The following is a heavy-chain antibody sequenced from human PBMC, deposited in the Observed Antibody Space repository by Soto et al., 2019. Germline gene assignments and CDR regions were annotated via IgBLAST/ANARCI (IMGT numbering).Heavy chain of an antibody. CDR1: GFTFSDYY. CDR3: ARASRGGSQPDVFDI. V-gene: IGHV3-72*01. J-gene: IGHJ3*02. Sequence: PGGSLRLSCAASGFTFSDYYMDWVRQAPGKGLEWVGRIRDKGNGHTTEYAASVKGRFTISRDDSKNSLYLEMNSLKSEDTAVYYCARASRGGSQPDVFDIWGQGTMVTVSS. CDR2: IRDKGNGHTT. D-gene: IGHD1-1*01.